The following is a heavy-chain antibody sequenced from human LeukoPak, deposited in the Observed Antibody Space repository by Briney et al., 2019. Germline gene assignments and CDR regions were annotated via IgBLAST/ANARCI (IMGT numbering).Heavy chain of an antibody. D-gene: IGHD3-10*01. V-gene: IGHV3-15*01. CDR2: IKSKTDGGTT. J-gene: IGHJ6*03. Sequence: GGSLRLSCAASGFTFSNAWMTWVRQAPGKGLEWVGRIKSKTDGGTTDYAAPVKGRFTISRDDSKNTLYLRMNSLKTEDTAVCYCTTVKKYYYGSGSYYDYYYYYYYMDVWGKGTTVTISS. CDR1: GFTFSNAW. CDR3: TTVKKYYYGSGSYYDYYYYYYYMDV.